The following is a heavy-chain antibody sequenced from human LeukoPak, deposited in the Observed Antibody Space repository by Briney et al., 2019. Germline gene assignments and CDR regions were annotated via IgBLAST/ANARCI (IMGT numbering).Heavy chain of an antibody. D-gene: IGHD3-22*01. CDR2: IYYSGST. Sequence: SETLSLTCTVSGGSISTYYWSWIRQPPGKGLEWIGYIYYSGSTNYNPSLQSRVTISVDTSKNQFSLKLSSVTAADTAVYYCAGGLYYYDSSVGYWGQGTLVTVSS. J-gene: IGHJ4*02. CDR3: AGGLYYYDSSVGY. V-gene: IGHV4-59*01. CDR1: GGSISTYY.